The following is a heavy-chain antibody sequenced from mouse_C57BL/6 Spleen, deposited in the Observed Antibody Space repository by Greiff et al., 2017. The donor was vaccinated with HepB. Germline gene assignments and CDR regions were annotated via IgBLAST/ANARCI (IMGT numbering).Heavy chain of an antibody. Sequence: QVQLQQSGAELVRPGASVKLSCKASGYTFTDYYINWVKQRPGQGLEWIARIYPGSGTTYYNEKFKGKATLTAEKSSSTAYMQLSSLTSEDSAVYVGATSDYYGSSGSAYWGQGTLVTVAA. D-gene: IGHD1-1*01. CDR1: GYTFTDYY. J-gene: IGHJ3*01. CDR2: IYPGSGTT. V-gene: IGHV1-76*01. CDR3: ATSDYYGSSGSAY.